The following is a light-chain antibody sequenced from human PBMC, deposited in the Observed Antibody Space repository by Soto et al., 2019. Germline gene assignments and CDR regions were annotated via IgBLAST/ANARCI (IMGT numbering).Light chain of an antibody. J-gene: IGKJ1*01. CDR1: QGIRNA. CDR2: AAS. CDR3: LQDYNYPWT. V-gene: IGKV1-6*01. Sequence: AIQMTQSPSSLSASVGDRVTITCRASQGIRNALGWYQQKPGKAHKLLIYAASSLQSGVPSRFSGSGSGTDFTLTISSLQPEDFATYYCLQDYNYPWTFGQGTKVEIK.